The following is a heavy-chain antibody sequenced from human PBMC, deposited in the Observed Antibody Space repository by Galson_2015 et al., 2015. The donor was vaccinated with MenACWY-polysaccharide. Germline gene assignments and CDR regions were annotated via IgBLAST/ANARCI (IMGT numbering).Heavy chain of an antibody. J-gene: IGHJ6*02. CDR1: GVTFSNFW. V-gene: IGHV3-7*01. Sequence: SLRLACAASGVTFSNFWMTWVRQAPGKGLEWMANIKEDGSEKDYVGSVKGRYTISRDNAKNSLHLKMNSLRAEDTAVYYCARMVGGGLDVWGQGTTVTVSS. CDR2: IKEDGSEK. D-gene: IGHD3-10*01. CDR3: ARMVGGGLDV.